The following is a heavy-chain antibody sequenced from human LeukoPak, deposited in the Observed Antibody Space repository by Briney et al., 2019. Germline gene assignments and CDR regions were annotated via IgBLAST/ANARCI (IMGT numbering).Heavy chain of an antibody. J-gene: IGHJ6*03. CDR3: AREGTGTGYYYYYYMDV. D-gene: IGHD1-1*01. CDR1: GFTVSSNY. CDR2: IYSGGST. Sequence: GGSLRLSCAASGFTVSSNYMSWVRQAPGKGLEWVSVIYSGGSTYYADSVKGRFTISRDNSKNTLYLQMNSLRAEDTAVYYCAREGTGTGYYYYYYMDVWGKGTTVTVSS. V-gene: IGHV3-53*01.